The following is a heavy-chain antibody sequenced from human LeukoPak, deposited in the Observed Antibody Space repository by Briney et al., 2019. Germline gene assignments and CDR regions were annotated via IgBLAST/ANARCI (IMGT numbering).Heavy chain of an antibody. V-gene: IGHV1-2*06. D-gene: IGHD6-13*01. CDR3: AILLTSAYSSSWYADY. CDR1: GYTFTGYY. Sequence: ASVKVSCKASGYTFTGYYMHWVRQAPGQGLEWMGRINPNSGGTNYAQKFQGGVTMTRDTSISTAYKELSRLRSDDTAVYYCAILLTSAYSSSWYADYWGQGTLVTVSS. CDR2: INPNSGGT. J-gene: IGHJ4*02.